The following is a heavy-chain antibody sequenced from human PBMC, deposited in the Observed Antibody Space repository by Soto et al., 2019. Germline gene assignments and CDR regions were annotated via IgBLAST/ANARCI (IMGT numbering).Heavy chain of an antibody. CDR2: MSFDGSIK. J-gene: IGHJ3*02. CDR1: GFIFSSYG. CDR3: ATIAVPPAFDI. V-gene: IGHV3-30*03. Sequence: QVRLVESGGGVVQPGRSLRLSCAASGFIFSSYGMNWVRQAPGKGLEWVAVMSFDGSIKYYADSVKGRFTISRDNSKNTLYLQMNSLRAEDTAVYYCATIAVPPAFDIWGQGTMVTVSS. D-gene: IGHD6-19*01.